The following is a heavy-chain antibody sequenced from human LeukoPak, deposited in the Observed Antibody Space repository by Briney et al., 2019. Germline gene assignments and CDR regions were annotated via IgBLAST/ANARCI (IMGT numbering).Heavy chain of an antibody. CDR3: ARVPVARSWFDP. V-gene: IGHV4-59*01. Sequence: SETLSLTCTVSGGSISSYYWSWLRQPPGKGLEWIGYIYYSGSTNYNPSLTSRVTISVDTSKNQFSLKLSSVTAADTAVYYCARVPVARSWFDPWGQGTLVTVSS. CDR1: GGSISSYY. D-gene: IGHD1-14*01. J-gene: IGHJ5*02. CDR2: IYYSGST.